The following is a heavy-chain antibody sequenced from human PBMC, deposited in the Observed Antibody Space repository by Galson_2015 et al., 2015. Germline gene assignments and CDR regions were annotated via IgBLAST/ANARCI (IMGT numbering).Heavy chain of an antibody. CDR1: GFTFSNYA. Sequence: SLRLSCAASGFTFSNYAMSWVRQAPGKGLEWVSTVSDTGSSTYYADSVKGRFTISRDNSKNTLYLQMNSLRAEDTAVYYCAKHLGVSYYYMDVWGKGTTVTVSS. D-gene: IGHD3-16*01. CDR3: AKHLGVSYYYMDV. J-gene: IGHJ6*03. V-gene: IGHV3-23*01. CDR2: VSDTGSST.